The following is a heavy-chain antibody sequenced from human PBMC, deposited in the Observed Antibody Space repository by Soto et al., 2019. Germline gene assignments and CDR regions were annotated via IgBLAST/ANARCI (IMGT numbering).Heavy chain of an antibody. CDR3: ARTVAYCGGDCYSNYYGMDV. Sequence: GASVKVSCKASGYTFTSYGISWVRQAPGQGLEWMGWISAYNGNTNYAQKLQGRVTMTTDTSTSTVYMELRSLRSEDTAVYYCARTVAYCGGDCYSNYYGMDVWGQGTTVTVS. J-gene: IGHJ6*02. CDR2: ISAYNGNT. V-gene: IGHV1-18*01. CDR1: GYTFTSYG. D-gene: IGHD2-21*02.